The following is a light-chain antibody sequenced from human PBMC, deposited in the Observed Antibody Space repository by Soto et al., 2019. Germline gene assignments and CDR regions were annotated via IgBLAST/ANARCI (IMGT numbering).Light chain of an antibody. Sequence: VMSRSPLSLPVTPGEAATLSCSASQSVSSYLAWYQQKPGQAPRLLIYDASNRATGIPDRFSGSGSGTDFTLTISRLEPEDFAVYYCQQYGSSPRTFGQGTKVDIK. V-gene: IGKV3-20*01. J-gene: IGKJ1*01. CDR3: QQYGSSPRT. CDR1: QSVSSY. CDR2: DAS.